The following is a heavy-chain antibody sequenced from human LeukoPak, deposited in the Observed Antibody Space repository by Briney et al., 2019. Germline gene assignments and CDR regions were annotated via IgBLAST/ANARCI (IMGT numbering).Heavy chain of an antibody. D-gene: IGHD3-22*01. CDR1: GGSISSYY. Sequence: KPSETLSLTCTVSGGSISSYYWSWIRQPPGKGLEWIGEINHSGSTNYNPSLKSRVTISVDTSKNQFSLKLSSVTAADTAVYYCARGLDYYDSSGPYWYFDLWGRGTLVTVSS. V-gene: IGHV4-34*01. CDR3: ARGLDYYDSSGPYWYFDL. CDR2: INHSGST. J-gene: IGHJ2*01.